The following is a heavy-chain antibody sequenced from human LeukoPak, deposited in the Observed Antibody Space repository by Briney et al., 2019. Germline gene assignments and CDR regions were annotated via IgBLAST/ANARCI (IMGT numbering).Heavy chain of an antibody. CDR3: ARGRYDFWSGYPYYYYYMDV. D-gene: IGHD3-3*01. V-gene: IGHV4-59*01. CDR2: IYYSGST. Sequence: SETLSLTCTVSGGSISSYYWSWIRQPPGKGQEWIGHIYYSGSTNYNPSLKSRVTISVDTSKNQFSLKLSSVTAADTAVYYCARGRYDFWSGYPYYYYYMDVWGKGTTVTVSS. CDR1: GGSISSYY. J-gene: IGHJ6*03.